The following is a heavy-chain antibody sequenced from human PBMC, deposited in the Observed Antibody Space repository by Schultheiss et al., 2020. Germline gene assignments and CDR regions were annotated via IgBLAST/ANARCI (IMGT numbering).Heavy chain of an antibody. CDR1: GGSISSYY. Sequence: SETLSLTCTVSGGSISSYYWSWIRQPPGKGLEWIGYIYYSGSTNYNPSLKSRVTISVDTSKNQFSLKLSSVTAADTAVYYCARNIRYFDWLWGDHSSEYYYGMDVWGQGTTVNVYS. D-gene: IGHD3-9*01. V-gene: IGHV4-59*08. J-gene: IGHJ6*02. CDR3: ARNIRYFDWLWGDHSSEYYYGMDV. CDR2: IYYSGST.